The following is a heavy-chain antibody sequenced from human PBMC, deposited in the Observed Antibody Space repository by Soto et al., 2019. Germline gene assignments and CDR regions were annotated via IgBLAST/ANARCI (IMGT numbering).Heavy chain of an antibody. CDR2: IHSGGGAT. D-gene: IGHD1-1*01. J-gene: IGHJ2*01. CDR1: GFTFSAYA. V-gene: IGHV3-23*01. Sequence: GGSLRLSCAASGFTFSAYAMGWVRQAPGKGLEWVSTIHSGGGATHYADSVKGRFTISRDDSKNTLYAQMNSLRAEDTAVYYCAKFEGHPLEYWYLDFWGRGTLVTVSS. CDR3: AKFEGHPLEYWYLDF.